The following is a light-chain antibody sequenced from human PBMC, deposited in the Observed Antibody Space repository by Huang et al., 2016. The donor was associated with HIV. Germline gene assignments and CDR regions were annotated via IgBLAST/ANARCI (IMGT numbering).Light chain of an antibody. J-gene: IGKJ2*01. V-gene: IGKV4-1*01. CDR1: QNLLYTSNTAHY. CDR3: QQYYNTPRT. Sequence: DIVLTQSPDSLAVSLGERATLSCKSSQNLLYTSNTAHYLDWYPQKPGPPPKLLSTWASTRESGVPDRGRGAGSETEFTLTSSSLRAEDVAVYYCQQYYNTPRTFGQGTKLEIK. CDR2: WAS.